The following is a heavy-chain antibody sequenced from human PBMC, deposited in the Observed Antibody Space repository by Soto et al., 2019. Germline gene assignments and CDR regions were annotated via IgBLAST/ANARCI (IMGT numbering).Heavy chain of an antibody. Sequence: PGESLKISCKGSGYSFTSYWIGWVRQMPGKGLEWMGIIYPGDSDTRYSPSFQGQVTISADKSISTAYLQWSSLKASDTAMYYWARHGMEQQLVRKSNWFDPWGQGTLVTVSS. V-gene: IGHV5-51*01. CDR1: GYSFTSYW. CDR2: IYPGDSDT. CDR3: ARHGMEQQLVRKSNWFDP. D-gene: IGHD6-13*01. J-gene: IGHJ5*02.